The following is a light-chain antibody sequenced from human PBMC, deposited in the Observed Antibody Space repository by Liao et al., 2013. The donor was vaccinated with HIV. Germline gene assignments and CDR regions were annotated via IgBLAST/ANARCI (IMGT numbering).Light chain of an antibody. CDR2: QDS. CDR3: QAWDSNTVV. J-gene: IGLJ2*01. Sequence: SYELTQPPSVSVSPGQTARITCSGTNLGDKYASWYQQKPGQSPVLVLYQDSKRPSGIPERFAGSNSGNTATLTISGTQTIDEADYYCQAWDSNTVVFGGGTTLTV. V-gene: IGLV3-1*01. CDR1: NLGDKY.